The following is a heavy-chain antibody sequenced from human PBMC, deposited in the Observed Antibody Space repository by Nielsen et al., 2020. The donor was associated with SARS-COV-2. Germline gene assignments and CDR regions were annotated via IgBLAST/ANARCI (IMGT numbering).Heavy chain of an antibody. CDR3: AKTWYFDL. CDR1: GFTFSSYS. Sequence: GGSLRLSCAASGFTFSSYSMNWVRQAPGKGLEWVSVIYSGGSSTYYADSVKGRFTISRDNSKNTLYLQMNSLRAEDTAVYYCAKTWYFDLWGRGTLVTVSS. CDR2: IYSGGSST. J-gene: IGHJ2*01. V-gene: IGHV3-23*03.